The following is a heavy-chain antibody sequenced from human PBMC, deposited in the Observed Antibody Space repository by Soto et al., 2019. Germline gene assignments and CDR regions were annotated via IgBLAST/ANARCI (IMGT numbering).Heavy chain of an antibody. D-gene: IGHD3-10*01. CDR3: AREGAYGPRDYFDY. Sequence: SVKVSCKASGGTFSSYAISWVRQAPGQGLEWMGGIIPIFGTANYAQKFQGRVTITADESTSTAYMELSSLRSEDTAVYYCAREGAYGPRDYFDYWGQGTLVIVSS. CDR2: IIPIFGTA. J-gene: IGHJ4*02. V-gene: IGHV1-69*13. CDR1: GGTFSSYA.